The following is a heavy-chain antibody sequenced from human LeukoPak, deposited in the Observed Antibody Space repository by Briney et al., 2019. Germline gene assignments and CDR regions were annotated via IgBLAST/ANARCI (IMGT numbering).Heavy chain of an antibody. Sequence: ASVKVSCKASGYTFTSYYMHWVRQAPGQGLEWMGVINPSGGTTSYAQKFQGRVTMTRDTSTSTVYMELTSLRSDDSAVYYCARDMYDISGRADYWGQGTLVTVSS. D-gene: IGHD3-22*01. V-gene: IGHV1-46*01. CDR3: ARDMYDISGRADY. CDR1: GYTFTSYY. J-gene: IGHJ4*02. CDR2: INPSGGTT.